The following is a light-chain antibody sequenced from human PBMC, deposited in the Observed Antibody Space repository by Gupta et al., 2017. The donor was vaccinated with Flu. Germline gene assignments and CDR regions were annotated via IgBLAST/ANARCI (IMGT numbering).Light chain of an antibody. CDR2: AAS. Sequence: GDRVTITCRASQNIRNYLNWYQQKPGKAPKLLIYAASNLQSGVPSRFSGSGSGTDFTLTISSLQSEDFATFYCQHSYGSPRTFGPGTKVDIK. V-gene: IGKV1-39*01. CDR1: QNIRNY. J-gene: IGKJ3*01. CDR3: QHSYGSPRT.